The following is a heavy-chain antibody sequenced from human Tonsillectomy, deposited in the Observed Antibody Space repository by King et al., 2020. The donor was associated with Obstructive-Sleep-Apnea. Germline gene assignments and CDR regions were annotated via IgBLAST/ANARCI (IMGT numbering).Heavy chain of an antibody. CDR2: ISWNSGSI. CDR1: GFTFDDYA. D-gene: IGHD5-18*01. V-gene: IGHV3-9*01. J-gene: IGHJ4*02. CDR3: AKDIDTAMVEGFDY. Sequence: VQLVESGGGLVHPGRSLRLSCVASGFTFDDYAMHWVRQAPGKGLEWVSGISWNSGSIGYADSVKGRFTISRDNAKNSLYLQMNSLRAEDTALYYCAKDIDTAMVEGFDYWGQGTLVTVSS.